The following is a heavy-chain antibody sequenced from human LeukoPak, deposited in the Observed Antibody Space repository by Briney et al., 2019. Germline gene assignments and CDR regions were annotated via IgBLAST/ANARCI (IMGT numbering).Heavy chain of an antibody. CDR2: ISGYSGNT. D-gene: IGHD3-10*01. V-gene: IGHV1-18*01. CDR1: GYTFTAYV. Sequence: ASVKVSCKASGYTFTAYVISWVRQAPGQGLEWMGWISGYSGNTKYAQKLQGRVTMTTETSTSTAYMELRGLRSDDTAMYCCARDPMIRGVVAYFDYWGQGTLVTVSS. J-gene: IGHJ4*02. CDR3: ARDPMIRGVVAYFDY.